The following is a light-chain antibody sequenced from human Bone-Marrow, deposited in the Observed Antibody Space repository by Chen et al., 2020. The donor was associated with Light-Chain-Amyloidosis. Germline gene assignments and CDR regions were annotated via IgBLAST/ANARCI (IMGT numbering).Light chain of an antibody. CDR2: DIS. CDR3: QQSDNWPWT. CDR1: QSITSH. Sequence: TVLKQSPATLSLSPGERATLSCRASQSITSHLGWYQQKPGQAPRLLIYDISKRATGIPARFSGSGSGADFTLTITSLEPEDFATYYCQQSDNWPWTFGPGTKVNIK. J-gene: IGKJ3*01. V-gene: IGKV3-11*01.